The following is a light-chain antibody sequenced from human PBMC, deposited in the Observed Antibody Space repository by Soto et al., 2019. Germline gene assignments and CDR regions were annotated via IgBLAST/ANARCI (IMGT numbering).Light chain of an antibody. J-gene: IGLJ1*01. CDR1: SSDVGAYNY. CDR2: DVT. Sequence: QSVLTQPASVSGSPGQSIAISCTGTSSDVGAYNYVFWYQQYPGKAPKLIIYDVTNRPSGVSDRFSGSKSGNTASLTISGLQAEDEADYYCTSYTTSSTYVFGTGTKAPS. CDR3: TSYTTSSTYV. V-gene: IGLV2-14*01.